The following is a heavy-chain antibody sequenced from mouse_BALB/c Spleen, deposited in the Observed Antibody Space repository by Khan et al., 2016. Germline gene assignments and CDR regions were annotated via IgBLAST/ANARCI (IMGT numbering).Heavy chain of an antibody. J-gene: IGHJ2*01. CDR2: ISRGGST. Sequence: EVELVESGGGLVKPGGSLKLSCAASGFTFSSYAMSWVRQTPEKRLEWVASISRGGSTFYPDILKDRFTISRDNARTILYLHMSSLRSEDTAMYYRASKVYNFDYGGQGTTRTGSS. CDR3: ASKVYNFDY. V-gene: IGHV5-6-5*01. D-gene: IGHD2-1*01. CDR1: GFTFSSYA.